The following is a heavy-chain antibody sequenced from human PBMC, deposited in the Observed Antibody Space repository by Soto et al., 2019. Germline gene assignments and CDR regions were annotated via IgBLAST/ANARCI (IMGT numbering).Heavy chain of an antibody. D-gene: IGHD2-15*01. Sequence: EVQLVESGGGLVQPGGSLRLSCEASGFSLTTYWMSWVRQAPGKGLEWVANIKQDGTDIRYLDSVRGRFTISRDNARNSLYLQMNNLRVGETVIYYCAGSGSWLMEDWGQGALITVSS. CDR2: IKQDGTDI. V-gene: IGHV3-7*01. CDR3: AGSGSWLMED. J-gene: IGHJ4*02. CDR1: GFSLTTYW.